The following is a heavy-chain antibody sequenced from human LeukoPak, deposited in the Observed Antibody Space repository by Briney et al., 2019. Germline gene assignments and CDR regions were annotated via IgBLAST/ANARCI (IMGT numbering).Heavy chain of an antibody. CDR2: IRYDGSNK. D-gene: IGHD4-17*01. Sequence: GGSLRLSCAASGFTFSSYAMHWVRQAPGKGLEWVAFIRYDGSNKYYADSVKGRFTISRDNSKNTLYLQIYSLRAEDTAVYYCARSSDYGVYYYSGLDVWGQGTTVTVSS. CDR1: GFTFSSYA. CDR3: ARSSDYGVYYYSGLDV. V-gene: IGHV3-30*02. J-gene: IGHJ6*02.